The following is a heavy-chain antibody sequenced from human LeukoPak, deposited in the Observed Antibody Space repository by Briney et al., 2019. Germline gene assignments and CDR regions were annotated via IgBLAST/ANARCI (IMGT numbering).Heavy chain of an antibody. CDR3: ARVLAYDGSGYYYVDAFDI. D-gene: IGHD3-22*01. J-gene: IGHJ3*02. Sequence: SETLSLTCTVSGGSISSRSYYWAWIRQPPGKGLEWIGSIYYSGSTYNIPSLKSRVTISVDRSKNQFSLRLRSVTAADTAVYYCARVLAYDGSGYYYVDAFDIWGQGTMVTVSS. CDR1: GGSISSRSYY. CDR2: IYYSGST. V-gene: IGHV4-39*07.